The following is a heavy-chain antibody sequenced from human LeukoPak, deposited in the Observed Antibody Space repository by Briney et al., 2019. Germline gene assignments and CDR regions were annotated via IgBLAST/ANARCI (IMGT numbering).Heavy chain of an antibody. D-gene: IGHD3-22*01. CDR2: IRYDGSNK. CDR3: AKDKGYDSSGVYY. J-gene: IGHJ4*02. CDR1: GFTFSSYG. Sequence: GGSLTLFCAASGFTFSSYGMHWVRQAPGKGLEWVAFIRYDGSNKYYADSVKGRFTISRDNSKNTLYLQMNSLRAEDTAVYYCAKDKGYDSSGVYYWGQGTLVTVSS. V-gene: IGHV3-30*02.